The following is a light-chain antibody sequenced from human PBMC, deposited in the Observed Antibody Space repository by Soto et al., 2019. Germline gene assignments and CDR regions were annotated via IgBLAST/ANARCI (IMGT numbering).Light chain of an antibody. J-gene: IGKJ4*01. V-gene: IGKV3-15*01. CDR2: FAS. Sequence: EIVMTQSPATLSVSPGERATLSCRASQSVSNNLAWYQQKPGQAPRLLIYFASPRATGIPARFSGSGSGTELTLTISSLQSEDFALYYCQQYNNWPLTFGGGTKVETK. CDR3: QQYNNWPLT. CDR1: QSVSNN.